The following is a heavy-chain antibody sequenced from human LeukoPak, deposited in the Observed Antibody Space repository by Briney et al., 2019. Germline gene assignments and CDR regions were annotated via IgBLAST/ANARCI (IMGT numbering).Heavy chain of an antibody. Sequence: PGGSLRLSCAASGFTFSSYGMHWVRQAPGKGLEWVAVIWYDGSNKYYADSVKGRFTISRDNSKNTLYLQMNSLRAEDTAVYYCARSPPAHYGSGSSLDCWGQGTLVTVSS. D-gene: IGHD3-10*01. V-gene: IGHV3-33*01. CDR2: IWYDGSNK. CDR1: GFTFSSYG. CDR3: ARSPPAHYGSGSSLDC. J-gene: IGHJ4*02.